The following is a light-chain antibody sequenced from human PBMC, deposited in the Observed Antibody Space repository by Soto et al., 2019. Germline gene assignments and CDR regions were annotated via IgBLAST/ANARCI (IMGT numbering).Light chain of an antibody. CDR1: QTISSG. V-gene: IGKV1-5*03. CDR2: KAF. CDR3: QHYNSYSEA. J-gene: IGKJ1*01. Sequence: DIQMTQSPSTLSGSVGDRVTITCRASQTISSGLAWYQQKPGKAPKLLIYKAFTLKSGVPSRFSGSGPGTEFTLTISSLQPDDFATYYCQHYNSYSEAFGQGTKVELK.